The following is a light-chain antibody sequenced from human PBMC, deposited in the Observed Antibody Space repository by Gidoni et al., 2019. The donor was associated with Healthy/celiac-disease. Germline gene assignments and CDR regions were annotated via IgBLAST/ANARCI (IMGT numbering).Light chain of an antibody. CDR3: QQYGST. CDR1: QSVTSSY. V-gene: IGKV3-20*01. J-gene: IGKJ2*01. CDR2: GAS. Sequence: EIVLTPSPRPLSLSPEERATLSCRASQSVTSSYLAWYRQKPGQAPRLLIYGASSRATGIPDRCGGGGSGTVFTLTISRLEPEDFAVYYCQQYGSTFGQGTKLEIK.